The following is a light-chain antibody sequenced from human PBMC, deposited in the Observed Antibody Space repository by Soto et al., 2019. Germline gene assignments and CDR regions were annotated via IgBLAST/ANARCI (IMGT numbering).Light chain of an antibody. Sequence: EVVLTQSPATLSLSPGERATLSCRASQSIANYIAWYQKRPGQSPRLLIYDSSNRATGIPARFTGSRSGTDFTLTISSLEPDDFAVYYCQQRGSWPPLTFGGGTKVEIK. CDR1: QSIANY. V-gene: IGKV3-11*01. CDR3: QQRGSWPPLT. CDR2: DSS. J-gene: IGKJ4*01.